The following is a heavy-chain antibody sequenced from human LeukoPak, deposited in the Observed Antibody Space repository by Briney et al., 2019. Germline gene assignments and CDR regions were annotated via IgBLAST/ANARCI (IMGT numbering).Heavy chain of an antibody. CDR1: GGSISGSNYY. D-gene: IGHD5-24*01. Sequence: PSETLSLTCTVSGGSISGSNYYWGWIRQPPGMGLEWIGSIYYSGRTYYNPPLKSRVTISVDTSNNHFSLRLSSVTAADTAVYYCARHEEEDGYNAKTFHYWGQGTLVTVSS. V-gene: IGHV4-39*01. J-gene: IGHJ4*02. CDR3: ARHEEEDGYNAKTFHY. CDR2: IYYSGRT.